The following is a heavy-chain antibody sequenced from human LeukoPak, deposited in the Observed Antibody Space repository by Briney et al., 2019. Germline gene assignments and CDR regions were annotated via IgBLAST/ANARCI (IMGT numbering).Heavy chain of an antibody. J-gene: IGHJ4*02. CDR3: ARGAYDIFTCYLFDY. Sequence: GASVKVSCKASGGTFSSYAISWVRQAPGQGLEWMGGIIPIFGTANYAQKFQGRLTITAAESTSPAYMELSSLRSEDTAVYYCARGAYDIFTCYLFDYWGQGTLVTVSS. CDR1: GGTFSSYA. D-gene: IGHD3-9*01. CDR2: IIPIFGTA. V-gene: IGHV1-69*13.